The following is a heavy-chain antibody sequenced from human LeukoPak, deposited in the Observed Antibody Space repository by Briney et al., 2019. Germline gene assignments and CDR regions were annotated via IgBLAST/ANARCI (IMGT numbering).Heavy chain of an antibody. CDR3: ARAGLYETTWYS. Sequence: GGYLRFTAAASGFTFSSDWTSGFCQAPGKGLEWVANINPDGSEKYYVDSVRGRFTISRDNAENSLYLQMNSLRVEDTAVYYCARAGLYETTWYSWGQGTLVTVSS. CDR1: GFTFSSDW. D-gene: IGHD2-21*02. V-gene: IGHV3-7*01. CDR2: INPDGSEK. J-gene: IGHJ4*02.